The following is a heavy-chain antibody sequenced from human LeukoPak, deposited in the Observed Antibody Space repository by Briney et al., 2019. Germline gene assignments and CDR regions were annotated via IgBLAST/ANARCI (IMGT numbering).Heavy chain of an antibody. CDR3: ARAGTTTARTKYFLR. Sequence: ASVKVSCKASGYTFTSYGISWVRQAPGQGLEWMGWISANNGNTNYAQKLQGRLSMTTDTSTSTAYMELRSLRSDDAAVYFCARAGTTTARTKYFLRWGQGTLVTVSS. D-gene: IGHD6-13*01. J-gene: IGHJ1*01. V-gene: IGHV1-18*01. CDR1: GYTFTSYG. CDR2: ISANNGNT.